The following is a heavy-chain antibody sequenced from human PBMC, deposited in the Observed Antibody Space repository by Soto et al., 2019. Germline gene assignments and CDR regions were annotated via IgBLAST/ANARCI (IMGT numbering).Heavy chain of an antibody. CDR3: ARESNRVRGVINAMDV. D-gene: IGHD3-10*01. CDR2: ISGYNGNT. J-gene: IGHJ6*02. Sequence: ASVKVSCKASGYTFSNYGISWVRQGPGQGLEWMGWISGYNGNTHYEEKVQDRIKMTTDTSTSTTYLELRSLRSDDTAVYYCARESNRVRGVINAMDVGGQGTTVTVSS. V-gene: IGHV1-18*01. CDR1: GYTFSNYG.